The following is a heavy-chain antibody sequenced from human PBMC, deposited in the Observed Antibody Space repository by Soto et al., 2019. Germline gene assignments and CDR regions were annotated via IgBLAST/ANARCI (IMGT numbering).Heavy chain of an antibody. CDR2: IIAYNGNT. Sequence: ASVKVSCKASGFTFTSPAVQWVRQAPGQRLEWIGWIIAYNGNTNYAQKVQGRVTSTADTSTSTAYMELRSLRSDDTAVYYCAREYSWNDGEPWGQGTLVTGSS. J-gene: IGHJ5*02. CDR3: AREYSWNDGEP. V-gene: IGHV1-18*01. D-gene: IGHD1-1*01. CDR1: GFTFTSPA.